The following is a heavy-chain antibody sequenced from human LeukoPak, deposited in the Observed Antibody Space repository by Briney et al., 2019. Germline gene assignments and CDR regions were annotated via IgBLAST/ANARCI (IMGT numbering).Heavy chain of an antibody. J-gene: IGHJ5*02. V-gene: IGHV4-31*03. CDR3: AGAGSLYYDDLSGYYGSWFDP. Sequence: PSETLSLTCSVSGGSIASGGYFWSWIRQHPGKGLEWIGYIYYSGYTNYNPPLKSRVTISVDTSKNQFSLKLSSVTAADTAVYYCAGAGSLYYDDLSGYYGSWFDPWGQGTLVTVSS. CDR2: IYYSGYT. D-gene: IGHD3-3*01. CDR1: GGSIASGGYF.